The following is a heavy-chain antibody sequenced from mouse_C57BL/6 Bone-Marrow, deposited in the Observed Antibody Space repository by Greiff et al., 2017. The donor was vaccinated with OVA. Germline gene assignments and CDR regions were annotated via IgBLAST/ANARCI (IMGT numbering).Heavy chain of an antibody. CDR3: VRWWCPDY. D-gene: IGHD1-1*02. V-gene: IGHV1-26*01. CDR1: GYTFTDYY. Sequence: EVQLQQSGPELVKPGASVKISCKASGYTFTDYYMNWVKQSHGKSLEWIGGINPNNGGTSYNQKFKGKATLTVDKSSRTAYKEIRSLTYEESAVYYCVRWWCPDYWGQGTTLTVSA. CDR2: INPNNGGT. J-gene: IGHJ2*01.